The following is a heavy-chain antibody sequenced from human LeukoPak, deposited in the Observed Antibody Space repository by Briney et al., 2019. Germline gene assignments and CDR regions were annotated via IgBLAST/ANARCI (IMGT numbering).Heavy chain of an antibody. J-gene: IGHJ4*02. V-gene: IGHV1-46*01. Sequence: ASVKVSCKASGGTFSSYAISWVRQAPGQGLEWMGIINPTGGSTSYAQKFQGRVTMTRDTSTSTVYMELSSLRSEDTAVYYCARDLSYYGSGSYYFDYWGQGTLVTVSS. CDR3: ARDLSYYGSGSYYFDY. CDR1: GGTFSSYA. D-gene: IGHD3-10*01. CDR2: INPTGGST.